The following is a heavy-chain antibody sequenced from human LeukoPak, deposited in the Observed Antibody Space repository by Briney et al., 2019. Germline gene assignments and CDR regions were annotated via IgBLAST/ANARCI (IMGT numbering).Heavy chain of an antibody. J-gene: IGHJ4*02. D-gene: IGHD3-16*01. CDR1: GFTFSSSL. CDR2: IKEDGSEK. Sequence: GGSLRLSCAASGFTFSSSLMSWVRQAPGKGLEWVANIKEDGSEKYYVDSVKGRFTISRDNAKNSLSLQMSSLRAEDTAVYYCAKDRLRFSYWGQGTLVTVSS. CDR3: AKDRLRFSY. V-gene: IGHV3-7*03.